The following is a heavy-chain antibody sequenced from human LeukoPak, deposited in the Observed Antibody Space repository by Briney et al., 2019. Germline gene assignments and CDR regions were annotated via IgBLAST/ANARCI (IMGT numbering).Heavy chain of an antibody. CDR3: ARGEGGPFDY. CDR1: GGSISSYY. D-gene: IGHD2-15*01. V-gene: IGHV4-59*01. J-gene: IGHJ4*02. Sequence: SETLSLXRTVSGGSISSYYWSWIRQPPGKGLEWIGYIYYSGSTNYNPSLKSRVTISVDTSKNQFSLKLSSVTAADTAVYYCARGEGGPFDYWGQGTLVTVSS. CDR2: IYYSGST.